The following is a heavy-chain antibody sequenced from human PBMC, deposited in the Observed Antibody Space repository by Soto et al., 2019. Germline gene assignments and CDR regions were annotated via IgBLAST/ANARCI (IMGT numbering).Heavy chain of an antibody. CDR2: IYHSGSK. J-gene: IGHJ4*02. Sequence: QVQLQESGPGLVKPSGTLSLTCTVSGGSIFSSSWWSWVRQPPGKGLEWIGEIYHSGSKNYDPSLTSRVTLSVDKSKNQFSLKLTSVTAADTAIYYCARERYGSGSPFDSWGQGTLVTVSS. V-gene: IGHV4-4*02. D-gene: IGHD3-10*01. CDR1: GGSIFSSSW. CDR3: ARERYGSGSPFDS.